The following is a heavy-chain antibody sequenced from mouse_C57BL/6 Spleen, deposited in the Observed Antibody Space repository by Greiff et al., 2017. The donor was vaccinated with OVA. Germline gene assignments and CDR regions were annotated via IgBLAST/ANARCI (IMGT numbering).Heavy chain of an antibody. D-gene: IGHD1-1*01. J-gene: IGHJ2*01. V-gene: IGHV1-26*01. CDR1: GYTFTDYY. CDR3: ARSDHITTVVATDY. CDR2: INPNNGGT. Sequence: EVQLQQSGPELVKPGASVKISCKASGYTFTDYYMNWVKQSHGKSLEWIGDINPNNGGTSYNQKFKGKATLTVDKSSSTAYMELRSLTSEDSAVYYCARSDHITTVVATDYWGQGTTLTVSS.